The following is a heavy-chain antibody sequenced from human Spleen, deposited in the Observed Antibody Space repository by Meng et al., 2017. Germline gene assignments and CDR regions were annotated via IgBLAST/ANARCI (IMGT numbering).Heavy chain of an antibody. V-gene: IGHV5-51*01. J-gene: IGHJ4*02. CDR1: GYNFPNYW. D-gene: IGHD3-22*01. CDR3: ARPSASSGYYYDLHY. CDR2: IYPGDSDV. Sequence: GESLKISCKASGYNFPNYWIAWVRQMPGKGLELMGIIYPGDSDVVYSSSFQGQVTISADKSITTAYLQWSTLKPSDTAIYYCARPSASSGYYYDLHYWGQGTLVTVSS.